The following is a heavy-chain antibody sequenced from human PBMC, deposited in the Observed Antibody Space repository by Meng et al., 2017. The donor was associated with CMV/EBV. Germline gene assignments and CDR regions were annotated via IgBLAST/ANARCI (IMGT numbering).Heavy chain of an antibody. Sequence: GGSLRLSCAASGFTFSSYAMHWVRQAPGKGLEWVAVISYDGSNKYYADSVKGRFTISRDNSKNTLYLQMNSLRAEDTAVYYCARGVVVPAAISMRVISVLGYYYYGMDVWGQGTTVTVSS. CDR3: ARGVVVPAAISMRVISVLGYYYYGMDV. D-gene: IGHD2-2*01. CDR1: GFTFSSYA. V-gene: IGHV3-30*04. J-gene: IGHJ6*02. CDR2: ISYDGSNK.